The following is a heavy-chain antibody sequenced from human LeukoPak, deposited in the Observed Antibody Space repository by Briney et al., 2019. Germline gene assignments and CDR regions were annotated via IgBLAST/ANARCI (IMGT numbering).Heavy chain of an antibody. CDR2: IYYSGST. D-gene: IGHD1-1*01. Sequence: SETLSLTCTVSGGSVSSSSYYWGWIRQPPGKGLEWIGSIYYSGSTYYNPSLKSRVTISVDTSKNQFSLKLSSVTAADTAVYYCASYCNFHKSYNWNDYGNPPDYYYYGMDVWGQGTTVTVSS. J-gene: IGHJ6*02. CDR3: ASYCNFHKSYNWNDYGNPPDYYYYGMDV. CDR1: GGSVSSSSYY. V-gene: IGHV4-39*01.